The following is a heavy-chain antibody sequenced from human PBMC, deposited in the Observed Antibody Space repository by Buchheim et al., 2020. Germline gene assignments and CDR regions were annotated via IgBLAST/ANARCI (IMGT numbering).Heavy chain of an antibody. V-gene: IGHV3-30*03. Sequence: QVQLVESGGGVVQPGRSLRLSCAASGFTFSSYGMHWVRQAPGKGLEWVAVISYDGSNKYYADSVKGRFTISRENAKNLLYLQMNSLRVEDTAVYYCARSQSYYDGTGYLWYLDYWGQGTL. D-gene: IGHD3-22*01. CDR1: GFTFSSYG. CDR3: ARSQSYYDGTGYLWYLDY. CDR2: ISYDGSNK. J-gene: IGHJ4*02.